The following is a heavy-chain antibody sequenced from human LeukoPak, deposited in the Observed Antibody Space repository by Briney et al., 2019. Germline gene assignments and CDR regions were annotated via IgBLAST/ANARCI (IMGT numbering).Heavy chain of an antibody. Sequence: SETLSLTCAVSGGSLSGYYWTWIRQPPGKGLEWIGEINHSGSTNYNPSLKSRVTISVDTSKNQFSLKLSSVTAADTAVYYCARLRPYGPKVLDYWGQGTLVTVSS. CDR3: ARLRPYGPKVLDY. J-gene: IGHJ4*02. D-gene: IGHD4-17*01. CDR2: INHSGST. V-gene: IGHV4-34*01. CDR1: GGSLSGYY.